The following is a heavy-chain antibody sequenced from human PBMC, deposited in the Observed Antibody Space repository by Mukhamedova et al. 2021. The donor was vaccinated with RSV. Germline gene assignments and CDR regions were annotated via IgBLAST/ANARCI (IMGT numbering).Heavy chain of an antibody. J-gene: IGHJ2*01. Sequence: VRQAPGKGLEWVAVIAFNGRAAYYADSVQGRFTVSRDNSKNTMILQMDNVGADDTSVYYCARVAAHDNWYLDLWGRGTLVTVSS. CDR3: ARVAAHDNWYLDL. V-gene: IGHV3-30*03. D-gene: IGHD1-1*01. CDR2: IAFNGRAA.